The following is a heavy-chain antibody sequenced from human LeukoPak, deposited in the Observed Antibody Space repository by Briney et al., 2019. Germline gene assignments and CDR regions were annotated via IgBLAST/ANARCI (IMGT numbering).Heavy chain of an antibody. V-gene: IGHV4-39*01. CDR3: ARHSFSYGQGHNWFDP. D-gene: IGHD5-18*01. J-gene: IGHJ5*02. CDR1: GGSISSSSYY. CDR2: IYYSGST. Sequence: SETLSLTCTVSGGSISSSSYYWGWVRQPPGKGLEWIGSIYYSGSTYYNPSLKSRVTISVDTSKNQFSLKLSSVTAADTAVYYCARHSFSYGQGHNWFDPWGQGTLVTVSS.